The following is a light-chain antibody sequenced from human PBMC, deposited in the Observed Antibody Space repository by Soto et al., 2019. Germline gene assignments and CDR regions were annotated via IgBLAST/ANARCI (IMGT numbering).Light chain of an antibody. CDR3: AAWDDSLNGYV. Sequence: QTVVTQPPSASGTPGQRVTISCSGSSSNIGSNTVNWYQQLPGTAPKLLIYSHNQRPSGVPDRFSGSQSGTSASLAISGLQSEDEADYYCAAWDDSLNGYVFRTGTKVTVL. CDR1: SSNIGSNT. V-gene: IGLV1-44*01. J-gene: IGLJ1*01. CDR2: SHN.